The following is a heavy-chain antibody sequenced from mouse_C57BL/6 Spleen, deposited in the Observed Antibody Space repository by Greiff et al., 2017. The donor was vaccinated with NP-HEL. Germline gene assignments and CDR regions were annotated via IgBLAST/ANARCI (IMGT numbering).Heavy chain of an antibody. CDR1: GYTFTSYW. Sequence: VKVVESGAELVMPGASVKLSCKASGYTFTSYWMHWVKQRPGQGLEWIGEIDPSDSYTNYNQKFKGKSTLTVDKSSSTAYMQLSSLTSEDSAVYYCARRDDVGYYAMDYWGQGTSVTVSS. CDR3: ARRDDVGYYAMDY. J-gene: IGHJ4*01. V-gene: IGHV1-69*01. CDR2: IDPSDSYT. D-gene: IGHD2-14*01.